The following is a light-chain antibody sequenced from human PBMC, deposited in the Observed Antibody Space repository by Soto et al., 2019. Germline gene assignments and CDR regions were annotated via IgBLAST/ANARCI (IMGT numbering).Light chain of an antibody. CDR1: SSDVGGYNY. V-gene: IGLV2-8*01. CDR2: EVN. Sequence: QPVLTQPPSASGSPGQSVTISCTGTSSDVGGYNYVSWYQQHPGKAPKLMIYEVNKRPSGVPDRFSGSKSANTASLTVSGLQAEDEADYYCSSYAGSNNFRVFGTGTKLTVL. CDR3: SSYAGSNNFRV. J-gene: IGLJ1*01.